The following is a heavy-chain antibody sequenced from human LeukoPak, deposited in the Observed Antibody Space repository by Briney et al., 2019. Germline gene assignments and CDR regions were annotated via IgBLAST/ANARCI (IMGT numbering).Heavy chain of an antibody. CDR3: ARDRGYCSSTSCSPFDY. J-gene: IGHJ4*02. CDR2: IYTSGST. CDR1: GGSISSYY. V-gene: IGHV4-4*07. Sequence: SETLSLTCTVSGGSISSYYWSWIRQPAGKGLEWIGRIYTSGSTNYNPSLKSRVTMSVDTSKNQFSLKLGSVTAADTAVYYCARDRGYCSSTSCSPFDYWGQGTLVTVSS. D-gene: IGHD2-2*01.